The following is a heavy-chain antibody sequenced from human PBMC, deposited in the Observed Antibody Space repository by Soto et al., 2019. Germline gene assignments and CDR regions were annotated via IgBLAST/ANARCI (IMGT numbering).Heavy chain of an antibody. CDR2: ISVSGANT. CDR3: GKASTYPLDGVVV. D-gene: IGHD3-16*01. CDR1: GFKFSSYA. V-gene: IGHV3-23*01. J-gene: IGHJ6*02. Sequence: EVQLLESGGGLGHPGGSLRLSCVASGFKFSSYALTWVRQAPGKGLEWVSVISVSGANTYYADSVKGRFTISRDNSKNTLYLQRNRLRAEDTAIYYCGKASTYPLDGVVVWGQGTTVTVSS.